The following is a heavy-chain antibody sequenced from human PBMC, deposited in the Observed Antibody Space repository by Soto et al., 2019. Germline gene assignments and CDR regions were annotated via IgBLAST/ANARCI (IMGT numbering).Heavy chain of an antibody. D-gene: IGHD6-13*01. Sequence: ASVKVSCKASGYTFTSYYMHWVRQSPGQGLEWMGIINPSGGSTSYAQKFQGRATMTRDTSTSTVYMELSSLRSEDTAVYYCTSAIAAAGTQHAFDIWGQGTMVT. CDR1: GYTFTSYY. V-gene: IGHV1-46*03. CDR3: TSAIAAAGTQHAFDI. CDR2: INPSGGST. J-gene: IGHJ3*02.